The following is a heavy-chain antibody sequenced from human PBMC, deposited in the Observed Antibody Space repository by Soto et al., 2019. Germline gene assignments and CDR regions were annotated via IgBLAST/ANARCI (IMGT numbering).Heavy chain of an antibody. D-gene: IGHD3-10*01. CDR3: ARARGLLWFGDRGDSYGMDV. CDR1: GGSISSYF. J-gene: IGHJ6*02. Sequence: SETLSLTCSVSGGSISSYFWSWIRQPPGKGLEWIGYIYYSVSTNYNPSLKSRVTISVDTSKNQFSLKLSSVTAADTAVYYCARARGLLWFGDRGDSYGMDVWGQGTTVTVSS. CDR2: IYYSVST. V-gene: IGHV4-59*01.